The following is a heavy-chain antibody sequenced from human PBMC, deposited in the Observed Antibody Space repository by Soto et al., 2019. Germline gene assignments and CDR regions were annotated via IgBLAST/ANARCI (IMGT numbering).Heavy chain of an antibody. Sequence: PGGSLRLSCAASGFTFITAWMSWVRQAPGRGLEWVGRIKRQTEGGTTDYPASVKGRFIISRDDSENTLYLQMNSLKTEDTAMYYCTTDPPAGSRAIDYWGQGTQVTVSS. CDR2: IKRQTEGGTT. V-gene: IGHV3-15*07. J-gene: IGHJ4*02. CDR1: GFTFITAW. CDR3: TTDPPAGSRAIDY.